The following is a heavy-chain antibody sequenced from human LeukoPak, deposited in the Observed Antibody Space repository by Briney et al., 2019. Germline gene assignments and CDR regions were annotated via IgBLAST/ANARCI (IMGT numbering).Heavy chain of an antibody. CDR3: AKTQGFVDPFDY. J-gene: IGHJ4*02. Sequence: HPGGSLRLSCVASGFTFSTSWMNWVRQAPGKGLEWVANIKGDGSVQSYVDSVKGRFTISRDNSKNTLYLEMNNLRAEDTALYYCAKTQGFVDPFDYWGQGTLVTVSS. V-gene: IGHV3-7*05. CDR2: IKGDGSVQ. D-gene: IGHD6-6*01. CDR1: GFTFSTSW.